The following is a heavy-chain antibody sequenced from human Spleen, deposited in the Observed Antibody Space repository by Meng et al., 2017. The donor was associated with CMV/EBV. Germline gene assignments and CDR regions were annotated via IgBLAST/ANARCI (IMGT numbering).Heavy chain of an antibody. CDR3: AREIVVVPALRAWFDP. V-gene: IGHV4-61*02. J-gene: IGHJ5*02. D-gene: IGHD2-2*01. CDR1: GGSISSGSYY. Sequence: QGHLQESGPGLVKPSQTRSLTCTVSGGSISSGSYYWSWIRQPAGKGLEWIGRIYTSGSTNYNPSLKSRVTISVDTSKNQFSLKLSSVTAADTAVYYCAREIVVVPALRAWFDPWGQGTLVTVSS. CDR2: IYTSGST.